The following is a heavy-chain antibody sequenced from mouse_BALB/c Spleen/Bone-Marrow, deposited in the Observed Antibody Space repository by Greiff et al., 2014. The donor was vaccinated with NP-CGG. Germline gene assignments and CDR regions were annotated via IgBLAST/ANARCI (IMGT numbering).Heavy chain of an antibody. V-gene: IGHV2-6-4*01. J-gene: IGHJ2*01. CDR3: ARNYYGIPCYFDD. Sequence: VHLVESGPGLVAPSQSLSITCTVSGFSLSRYNVHWVRQPPGKGLEWLGMIWNGGSTDYNSALKSKLSISKDNSKSQVFLKMNSLQTDDTAMYYCARNYYGIPCYFDDWGQGTTLTVSS. CDR2: IWNGGST. D-gene: IGHD1-1*01. CDR1: GFSLSRYN.